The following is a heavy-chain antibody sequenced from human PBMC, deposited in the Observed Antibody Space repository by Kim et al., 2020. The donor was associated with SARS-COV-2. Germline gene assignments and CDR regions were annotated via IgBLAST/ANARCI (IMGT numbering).Heavy chain of an antibody. D-gene: IGHD4-17*01. CDR3: AKDSGDFLIYYYYYYMDV. J-gene: IGHJ6*03. V-gene: IGHV3-23*01. Sequence: GRFTISRDNSKNTLYLQMNSRRAEDTAVYYCAKDSGDFLIYYYYYYMDVWGKGTTVTVSS.